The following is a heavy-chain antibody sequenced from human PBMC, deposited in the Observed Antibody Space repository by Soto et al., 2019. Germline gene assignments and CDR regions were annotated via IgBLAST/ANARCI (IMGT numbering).Heavy chain of an antibody. Sequence: GGSLRLSCVASGFNFSDAWMTWVRQAPGKGLEWVGRIKDRDYGGTADYAASVKGRFTMSRDDSTNMLFLQMNSLKSEDTAVYYCTTNDYWGQGTQVTVSS. J-gene: IGHJ4*02. V-gene: IGHV3-15*01. CDR2: IKDRDYGGTA. CDR3: TTNDY. CDR1: GFNFSDAW.